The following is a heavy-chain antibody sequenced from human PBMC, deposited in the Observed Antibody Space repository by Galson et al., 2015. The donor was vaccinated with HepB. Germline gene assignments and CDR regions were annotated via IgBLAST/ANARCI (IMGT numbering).Heavy chain of an antibody. J-gene: IGHJ5*02. CDR2: ITGSDGRT. Sequence: SLRLSCAASGFTFSHYAMTWVRQAPGKGLEWVSCITGSDGRTYYTDSVRGRFTISRDNSKNTLYLQINNARADDTAVYYCARMGAFADYDFDPWGQGIKVSVS. CDR3: ARMGAFADYDFDP. V-gene: IGHV3-23*01. CDR1: GFTFSHYA. D-gene: IGHD1-26*01.